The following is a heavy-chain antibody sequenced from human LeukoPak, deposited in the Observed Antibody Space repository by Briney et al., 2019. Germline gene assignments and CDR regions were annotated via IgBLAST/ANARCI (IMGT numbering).Heavy chain of an antibody. CDR2: VYHRGST. CDR1: GDSITNGDY. Sequence: SETLSLTCDVSGDSITNGDYWAWIRQSPGKGLEWIGSVYHRGSTHYNPSLKSRLIISVDTSKNQFSLNLNTLTAADTAIYYCARNVSRADVVISANSPSNWFDPWGQGVLVTVSS. V-gene: IGHV4-38-2*01. D-gene: IGHD2-2*01. CDR3: ARNVSRADVVISANSPSNWFDP. J-gene: IGHJ5*02.